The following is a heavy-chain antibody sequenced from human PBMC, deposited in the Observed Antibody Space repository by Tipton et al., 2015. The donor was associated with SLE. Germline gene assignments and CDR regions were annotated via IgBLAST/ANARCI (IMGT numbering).Heavy chain of an antibody. CDR2: INYSGST. V-gene: IGHV4-59*01. CDR3: ARAGAVAGYFDY. Sequence: TLSLTCTVSGGSISSYYWSWIRQPPGKGLEWIGYINYSGSTNYNPSLKSRVTISVDTSKNQFSLKLSSVTAADTAVYYCARAGAVAGYFDYWGQGTLVTVSS. CDR1: GGSISSYY. J-gene: IGHJ4*02. D-gene: IGHD6-19*01.